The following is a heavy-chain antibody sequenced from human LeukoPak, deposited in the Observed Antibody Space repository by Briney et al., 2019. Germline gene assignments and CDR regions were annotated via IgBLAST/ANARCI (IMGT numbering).Heavy chain of an antibody. D-gene: IGHD6-19*01. CDR1: GYTFTSYY. V-gene: IGHV1-46*01. CDR3: ARDPAIAVAGTPHNAFDI. J-gene: IGHJ3*02. CDR2: INPSGGST. Sequence: ASVKVSCKASGYTFTSYYMHWVRQAPGQGLEGMGIINPSGGSTSYAQKFQGGVTMTRDMSTSTVYMELSSLRSEDTAVYYCARDPAIAVAGTPHNAFDIWGQGTMVTVSS.